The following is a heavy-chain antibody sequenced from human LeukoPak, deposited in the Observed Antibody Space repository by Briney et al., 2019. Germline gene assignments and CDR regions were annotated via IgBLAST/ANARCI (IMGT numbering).Heavy chain of an antibody. CDR3: ARGSYYDFWSGYPFDP. J-gene: IGHJ5*02. D-gene: IGHD3-3*01. CDR2: IYYSGST. CDR1: GVSISSGGYY. Sequence: PSETLSLTCSVSGVSISSGGYYWSWIRQLPGQGLEWIGYIYYSGSTYYNPSLKSRVTISVDTSENQFSLKLSSVTAADTAVYYCARGSYYDFWSGYPFDPWGQGTLVTVSS. V-gene: IGHV4-31*03.